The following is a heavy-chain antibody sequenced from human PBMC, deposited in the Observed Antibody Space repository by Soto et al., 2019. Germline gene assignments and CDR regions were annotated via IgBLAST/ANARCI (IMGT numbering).Heavy chain of an antibody. V-gene: IGHV3-30*18. CDR2: ISYDGSNT. CDR3: AKEGGLSGSYYISSSYYFDY. CDR1: GFTFSSYG. D-gene: IGHD1-26*01. J-gene: IGHJ4*02. Sequence: GGSLRLSCVASGFTFSSYGMHWVRQTPGKGLEWVAIISYDGSNTYYADSVKGRFTISRDNSKNTLYLQMNSLRAEDTSVYYCAKEGGLSGSYYISSSYYFDYWGQGTLVTVSS.